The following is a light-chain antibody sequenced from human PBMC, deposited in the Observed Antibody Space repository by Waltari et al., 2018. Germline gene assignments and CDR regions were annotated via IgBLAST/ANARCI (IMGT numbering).Light chain of an antibody. CDR1: QSVSSN. CDR3: QQYNNWPLT. CDR2: GAS. Sequence: EVVMTQSPATLSVSPGDRATLSCRASQSVSSNLAWYQQKPGQAPRLLIYGASTTATGLPARFSGSGSGTEFTLTISSLQSEDFAVYYCQQYNNWPLTFGGGTKVRSN. V-gene: IGKV3-15*01. J-gene: IGKJ4*01.